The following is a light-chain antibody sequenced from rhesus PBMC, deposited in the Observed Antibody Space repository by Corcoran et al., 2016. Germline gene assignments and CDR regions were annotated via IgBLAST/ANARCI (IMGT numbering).Light chain of an antibody. CDR1: QSLLYSSNNKNY. J-gene: IGKJ2*01. Sequence: DIVMTQSPDSLAVSLGERVTINCKSSQSLLYSSNNKNYLAWYQQKPGQAPRLLIYLASTRESGVPNRVSGGGSGTAFTLTISGLQAADVAVYYCQQYYSYPYRFGQGNKVEIK. V-gene: IGKV4-1*01. CDR3: QQYYSYPYR. CDR2: LAS.